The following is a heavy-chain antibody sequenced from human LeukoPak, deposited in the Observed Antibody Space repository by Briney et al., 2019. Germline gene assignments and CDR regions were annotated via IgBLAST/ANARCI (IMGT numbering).Heavy chain of an antibody. Sequence: PGGSLRLSCAASGFTFSSYSMNWVRQAPGKGLEWVSSISSSSSYIYYADSVKGRFTISRDNAKNSLYLQMKSLRAEDTAVYYCARGHSSGLYFHYWGQGTLVTVSS. D-gene: IGHD6-19*01. V-gene: IGHV3-21*01. J-gene: IGHJ4*02. CDR3: ARGHSSGLYFHY. CDR2: ISSSSSYI. CDR1: GFTFSSYS.